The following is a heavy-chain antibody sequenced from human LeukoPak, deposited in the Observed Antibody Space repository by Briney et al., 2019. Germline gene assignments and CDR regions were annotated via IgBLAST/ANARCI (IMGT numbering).Heavy chain of an antibody. Sequence: PRGSLRLSCAASGFTFSSHWMTWVRKAPGKGLEWVANINQDGGERYYVDSVKGRFTISRDNAKNSLHLQMNSLRAEDTAVYYCARDSEYSSSFAFDIWGQGTMVTVSS. CDR3: ARDSEYSSSFAFDI. V-gene: IGHV3-7*01. CDR1: GFTFSSHW. J-gene: IGHJ3*02. D-gene: IGHD6-13*01. CDR2: INQDGGER.